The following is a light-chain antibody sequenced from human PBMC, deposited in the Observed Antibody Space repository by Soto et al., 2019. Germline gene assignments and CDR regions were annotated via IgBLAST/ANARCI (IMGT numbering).Light chain of an antibody. CDR1: HNIRDK. Sequence: IVLTQSPATLSVSPGERVTLSCRASHNIRDKLAWYQQKPGQAPRLLIYAASSRVTAVPARFSGSGSGTEFTLTISSLQSGDFTVYYCQQYSDWPRTFGGGTKVDIK. J-gene: IGKJ4*01. CDR3: QQYSDWPRT. V-gene: IGKV3-15*01. CDR2: AAS.